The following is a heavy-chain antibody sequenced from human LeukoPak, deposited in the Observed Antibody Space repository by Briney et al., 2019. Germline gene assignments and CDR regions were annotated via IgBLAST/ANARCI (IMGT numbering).Heavy chain of an antibody. CDR1: GGSISSSSYY. CDR3: ARRATDFDY. J-gene: IGHJ4*02. Sequence: SETLSLTCTVSGGSISSSSYYWGWLRQPPGKGLEWLGSIYYSGSTYYNPSLKRRVTISVDTSKNQFSLKLSSVTAADTAVYYCARRATDFDYWGQGTLVTVSS. CDR2: IYYSGST. V-gene: IGHV4-39*01.